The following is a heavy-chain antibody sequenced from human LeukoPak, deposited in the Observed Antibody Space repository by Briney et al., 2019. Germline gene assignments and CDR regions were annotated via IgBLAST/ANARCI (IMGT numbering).Heavy chain of an antibody. J-gene: IGHJ4*02. CDR3: ARRRGYSYGTNFDY. D-gene: IGHD5-18*01. Sequence: GESLKISCKGSGYSFTNYWIAWVRQMPGEGLEWMGIIYPGDSDTTYSPSFQGQVTISADKSISTAYLQWSSLKASDTAMYYCARRRGYSYGTNFDYWGQGTLVTVSS. CDR2: IYPGDSDT. CDR1: GYSFTNYW. V-gene: IGHV5-51*01.